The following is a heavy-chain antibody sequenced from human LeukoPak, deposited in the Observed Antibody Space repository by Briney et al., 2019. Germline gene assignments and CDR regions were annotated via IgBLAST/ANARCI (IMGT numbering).Heavy chain of an antibody. CDR3: ATQQLYSSSWYRFGY. D-gene: IGHD6-13*01. CDR2: FDPEDGET. Sequence: GASVKVSCKVSGYTLTELSMHWVRQAPGKGLEWMGGFDPEDGETIYAQKFQGRVTMTEDTSTDTAYMELSSLRSEDTAVYYCATQQLYSSSWYRFGYWGQGTLVTVSS. V-gene: IGHV1-24*01. J-gene: IGHJ4*02. CDR1: GYTLTELS.